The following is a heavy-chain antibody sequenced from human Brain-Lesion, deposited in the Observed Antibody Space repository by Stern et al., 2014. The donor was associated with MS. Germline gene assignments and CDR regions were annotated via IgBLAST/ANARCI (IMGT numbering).Heavy chain of an antibody. V-gene: IGHV3-72*01. CDR1: GFTFSGHY. Sequence: EDQLVESGGGLVRPGGPLRLSCAVSGFTFSGHYMDWVRQAPGKGREWVGRSTNKPNSYTTKYAASVKGRFTVSRDDSKNLLYLQMNSLKTDDTAVYYCARGFHSFDSWGQGTLVPVSS. J-gene: IGHJ4*02. CDR2: STNKPNSYTT. CDR3: ARGFHSFDS.